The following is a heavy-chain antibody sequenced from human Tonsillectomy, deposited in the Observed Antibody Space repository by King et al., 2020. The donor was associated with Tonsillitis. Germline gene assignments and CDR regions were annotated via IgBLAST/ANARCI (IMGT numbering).Heavy chain of an antibody. D-gene: IGHD3-3*01. CDR1: GGTLRSHA. Sequence: QLVQSGAEVKKPGSSVKVSCKASGGTLRSHAISWVRQAPGQGLEWMGGIISMFGTTDSAQRFQGRVTITADESTNTAYMELSGLTSEDTAIYYCARDLSPTRFGVVILGQDAFDNW. V-gene: IGHV1-69*12. CDR3: ARDLSPTRFGVVILGQDAFDN. J-gene: IGHJ3*02. CDR2: IISMFGTT.